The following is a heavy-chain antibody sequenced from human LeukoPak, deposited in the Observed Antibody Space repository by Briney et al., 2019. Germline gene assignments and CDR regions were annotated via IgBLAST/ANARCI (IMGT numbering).Heavy chain of an antibody. Sequence: PGGSLRLSCAASGFTFSDYYMSWIRQAPGKGLEWVSAISGSGGSTYYADSVKGRFTISRDNSKNTLYLQMNSLRAEDTAVYYCAKVPRAAPDYWGQGTLVTVSS. CDR3: AKVPRAAPDY. J-gene: IGHJ4*02. CDR1: GFTFSDYY. V-gene: IGHV3-23*01. CDR2: ISGSGGST. D-gene: IGHD6-6*01.